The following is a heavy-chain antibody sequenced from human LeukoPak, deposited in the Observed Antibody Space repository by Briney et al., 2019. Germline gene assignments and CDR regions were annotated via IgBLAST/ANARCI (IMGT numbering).Heavy chain of an antibody. CDR3: ARGRWSYCGGDCYFRTFDY. CDR1: GGSISSYY. Sequence: SETLSLTCTVSGGSISSYYWSWIRQPPGKGLEWIGYIYYSGSTNYNPSLKSRVTISVDTSKNQFSLKLSSVTAADTAVYYCARGRWSYCGGDCYFRTFDYWGQGTLVTVSS. D-gene: IGHD2-21*02. V-gene: IGHV4-59*01. CDR2: IYYSGST. J-gene: IGHJ4*02.